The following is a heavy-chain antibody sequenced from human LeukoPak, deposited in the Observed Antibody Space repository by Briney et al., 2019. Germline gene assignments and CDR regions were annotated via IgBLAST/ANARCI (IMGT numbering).Heavy chain of an antibody. V-gene: IGHV1-24*01. D-gene: IGHD6-19*01. CDR2: FDPEDGET. CDR3: ATIFRVGSGWRLDY. J-gene: IGHJ4*02. CDR1: GSTLTELS. Sequence: ASVKVSCKVSGSTLTELSMHWVRQAPGKGLEWMGGFDPEDGETIYAQKFQGRVTMTEDTSTDTAYMELSSLRSEATAVYYCATIFRVGSGWRLDYWGQGALATVSS.